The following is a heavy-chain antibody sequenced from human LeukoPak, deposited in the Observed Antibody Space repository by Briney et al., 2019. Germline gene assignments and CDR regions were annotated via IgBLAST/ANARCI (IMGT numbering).Heavy chain of an antibody. J-gene: IGHJ4*02. Sequence: AGGSLRLSCAASGFTFSSYAMSWVRQAPGKGLEWVANIKQDGSEKYYVDSVKGRFTISRDNAKNSLYLQMNSLRAEDTAVYYCARSPDGFDYWGQGTLVTVSS. CDR2: IKQDGSEK. D-gene: IGHD2-8*01. V-gene: IGHV3-7*01. CDR3: ARSPDGFDY. CDR1: GFTFSSYA.